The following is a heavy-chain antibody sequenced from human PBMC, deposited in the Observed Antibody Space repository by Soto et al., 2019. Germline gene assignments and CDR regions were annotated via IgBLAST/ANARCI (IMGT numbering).Heavy chain of an antibody. CDR3: AASCVACGGFNYYGMDV. D-gene: IGHD2-21*01. CDR1: GGSISSGGYY. Sequence: SDTLSLTCTVSGGSISSGGYYWYWIRQHPGKGLEWIGYIYYSGTTYYNPSLKSRVTISVDTSKNQFSLKLSSLTAADTAVYYCAASCVACGGFNYYGMDVWGQGTTVTVSS. CDR2: IYYSGTT. V-gene: IGHV4-31*03. J-gene: IGHJ6*02.